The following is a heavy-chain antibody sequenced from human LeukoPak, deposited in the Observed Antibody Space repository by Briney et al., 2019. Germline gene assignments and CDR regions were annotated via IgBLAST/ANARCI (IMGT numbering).Heavy chain of an antibody. V-gene: IGHV3-23*01. CDR2: ISTSGESA. Sequence: GTSLRLSCAASGFTFSSYAVSWVRQAPGRGLEWVSVISTSGESAYYADSVKGRFTISRDNSKNTLYLQMNSLRAEDTAVYYCAKDRGSGYHYFDYWGQGTLVTVSS. D-gene: IGHD3-22*01. J-gene: IGHJ4*02. CDR3: AKDRGSGYHYFDY. CDR1: GFTFSSYA.